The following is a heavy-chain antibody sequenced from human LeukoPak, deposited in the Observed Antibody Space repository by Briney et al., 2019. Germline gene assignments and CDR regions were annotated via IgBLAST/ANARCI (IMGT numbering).Heavy chain of an antibody. J-gene: IGHJ4*02. V-gene: IGHV3-23*01. CDR3: AKDRPNYYGSNGHYYRRDGDY. CDR2: ITSSGDGT. D-gene: IGHD3-22*01. Sequence: GGSLRLSCAASGFTFTIYAMSWVRQAPGKGLQWVSSITSSGDGTYYADSVKGRFTISRDNSENMLYLQMNSLRVEDTAVYFCAKDRPNYYGSNGHYYRRDGDYWGQGTLVTVSS. CDR1: GFTFTIYA.